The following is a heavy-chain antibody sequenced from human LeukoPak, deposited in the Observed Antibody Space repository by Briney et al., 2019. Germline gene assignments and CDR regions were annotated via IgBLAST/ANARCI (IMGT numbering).Heavy chain of an antibody. Sequence: GGSLRLSCAASGFTFDDYAMHWVRQAPGKGLEWVSGISWNSGSIGYADSVKGRFTISRDNAKNSLYLQMNSLRAEDTALYYCAKDGLRWQTGWFDPWGQGTLVTVSS. V-gene: IGHV3-9*01. CDR3: AKDGLRWQTGWFDP. CDR2: ISWNSGSI. CDR1: GFTFDDYA. J-gene: IGHJ5*02. D-gene: IGHD4-23*01.